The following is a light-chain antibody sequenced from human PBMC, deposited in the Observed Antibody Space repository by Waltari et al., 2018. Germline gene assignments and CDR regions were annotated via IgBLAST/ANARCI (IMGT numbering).Light chain of an antibody. Sequence: SYVLPQTPSVSVSPGQTATISCSGANLGDKYVSWYQQKAGQSPVPVIYEDYKRPSGLPERFAGSSSGNTATLTIRGTQAVDEADYYCHVWDTNTGVFGGGTKVTVL. J-gene: IGLJ2*01. CDR2: EDY. CDR3: HVWDTNTGV. CDR1: NLGDKY. V-gene: IGLV3-1*01.